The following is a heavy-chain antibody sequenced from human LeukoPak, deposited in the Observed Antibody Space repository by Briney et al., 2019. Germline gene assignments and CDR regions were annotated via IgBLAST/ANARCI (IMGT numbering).Heavy chain of an antibody. D-gene: IGHD2-2*02. CDR1: GGSFSGYY. CDR2: INHSGST. Sequence: SETLSLTCAVYGGSFSGYYRSWIRQPPGKGLEWIGEINHSGSTNYNPSLKSRVTISVDTSKNQFSLKLSSVTAADTAVYYCARDYGRCSSTSCYRGREHNYMDVWGKGTTVTVSS. V-gene: IGHV4-34*01. CDR3: ARDYGRCSSTSCYRGREHNYMDV. J-gene: IGHJ6*03.